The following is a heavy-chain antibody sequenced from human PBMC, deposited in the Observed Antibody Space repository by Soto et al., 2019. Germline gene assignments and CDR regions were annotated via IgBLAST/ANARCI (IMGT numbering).Heavy chain of an antibody. CDR1: GFTFSSYA. CDR3: AKDSSSHPQGWFDP. CDR2: ISGSGDYT. J-gene: IGHJ5*02. D-gene: IGHD2-15*01. V-gene: IGHV3-23*01. Sequence: EVQLLESGGGLVQPGESLRLSCAASGFTFSSYAMTWVRQAPGKGLEWVSSISGSGDYTYFADSVKGRFTISRDNSTDTLYLQMSSLRVEDTAIYYCAKDSSSHPQGWFDPWGQGTLVTVSS.